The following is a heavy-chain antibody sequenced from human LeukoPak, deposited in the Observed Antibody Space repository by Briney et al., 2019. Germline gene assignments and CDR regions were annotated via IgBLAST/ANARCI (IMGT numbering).Heavy chain of an antibody. V-gene: IGHV5-51*03. Sequence: PRESLKISCKGSGYIFTSYWIAWVRQMPGKGLEWMGIIYPADSDIRYSPSFQGQVTISADKSISTAYLQWNSLKASDTAMYYCASPIGGVVPANKILDAFDIWGQGTMVTVSS. CDR1: GYIFTSYW. CDR3: ASPIGGVVPANKILDAFDI. J-gene: IGHJ3*02. CDR2: IYPADSDI. D-gene: IGHD2-2*01.